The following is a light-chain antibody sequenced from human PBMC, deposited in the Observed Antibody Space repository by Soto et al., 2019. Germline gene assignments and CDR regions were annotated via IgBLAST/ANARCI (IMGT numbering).Light chain of an antibody. V-gene: IGLV2-14*03. CDR1: SSDVGGYNE. CDR2: DVT. J-gene: IGLJ2*01. Sequence: QSVLTQPASVSGSPGQSTTISCTGTSSDVGGYNEVSWYQQRPGKAPKLMIYDVTNRPSGVSNRFSGSKSGNTASLAISGLQADDEAYYYCSSHAAGSTLIFGGGTKVTVL. CDR3: SSHAAGSTLI.